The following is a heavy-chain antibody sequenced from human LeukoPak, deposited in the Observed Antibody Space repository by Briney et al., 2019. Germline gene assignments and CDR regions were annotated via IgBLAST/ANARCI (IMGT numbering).Heavy chain of an antibody. CDR1: GGSISSYS. J-gene: IGHJ4*02. Sequence: NASETLSLTCTVSGGSISSYSWSWIRQPPGKGLEWIGCIYYSGSTNYNPSLKSRVTISEDTSKNQFSLKLSSVTAADTAVYYCASFTVVTQYWGQGTLVIVSS. D-gene: IGHD4-23*01. V-gene: IGHV4-59*01. CDR3: ASFTVVTQY. CDR2: IYYSGST.